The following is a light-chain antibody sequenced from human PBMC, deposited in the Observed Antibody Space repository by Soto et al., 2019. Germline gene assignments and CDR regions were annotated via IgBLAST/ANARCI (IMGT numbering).Light chain of an antibody. CDR2: DVS. Sequence: QSALTQPASVSGSPGQSITISCTGTSSDVGGYKYVSWYQQHPGKAPKLMIYDVSNRPSGVSNRFSGSKSGNTASLTISGLQTDDEADYYCSSYTGSSTWVFGGGTKLTVL. CDR1: SSDVGGYKY. J-gene: IGLJ3*02. CDR3: SSYTGSSTWV. V-gene: IGLV2-14*03.